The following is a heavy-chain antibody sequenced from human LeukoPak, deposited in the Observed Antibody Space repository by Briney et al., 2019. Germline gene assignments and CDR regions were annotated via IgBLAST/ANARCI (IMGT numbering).Heavy chain of an antibody. CDR2: IWYDGSNK. CDR3: ARDRMITMVRGVMRYYYGMDV. CDR1: GFTFSSYG. Sequence: GGSLRLSCAASGFTFSSYGMHWVRQAPGKGLEWVAVIWYDGSNKYYADSVKGRFTISRDNSKNTLYLQMNSLRAEDTAVYYCARDRMITMVRGVMRYYYGMDVWGQGTTVTVSS. D-gene: IGHD3-10*01. V-gene: IGHV3-33*01. J-gene: IGHJ6*02.